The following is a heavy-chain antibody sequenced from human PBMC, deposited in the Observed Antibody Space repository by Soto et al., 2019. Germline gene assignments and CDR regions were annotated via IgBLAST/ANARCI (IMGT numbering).Heavy chain of an antibody. V-gene: IGHV1-46*01. CDR1: GYTLTAYH. CDR2: VNPSLGRA. CDR3: ARAPYSSTSFFFDL. Sequence: ASVKVSCKTSGYTLTAYHMQWVRQAPGQGLEWMGIVNPSLGRANYAQKFQDRVAMTWDKSINTFYMELTSLRSDDTAVYYCARAPYSSTSFFFDLWG. D-gene: IGHD6-6*01. J-gene: IGHJ3*01.